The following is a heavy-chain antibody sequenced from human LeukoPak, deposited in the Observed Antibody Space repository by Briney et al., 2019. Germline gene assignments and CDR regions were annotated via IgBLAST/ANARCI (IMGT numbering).Heavy chain of an antibody. CDR1: GGSISNYY. V-gene: IGHV4-59*01. D-gene: IGHD6-6*01. J-gene: IGHJ6*03. Sequence: SETLSLTCTVSGGSISNYYWSWIRQPPGKGLEWIGYIYYSGSTDYNPSLKSRVTISVDTSKNQFSLMLNSVTAADTAVYYCARGGSSYYYYYMDVWGKGTTVTVSS. CDR3: ARGGSSYYYYYMDV. CDR2: IYYSGST.